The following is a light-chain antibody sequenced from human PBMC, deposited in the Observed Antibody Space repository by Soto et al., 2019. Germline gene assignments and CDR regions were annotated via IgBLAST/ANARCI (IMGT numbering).Light chain of an antibody. V-gene: IGLV2-14*01. Sequence: QPALTQPASVSGSPGQSITVSCTGTSSDVGDYNYVSWYQQHPGKAPKLMIYEVSNRPSGVSDRFSGSKSSNTASLTISGLQAEDEADYYCSSYTSNNSLRYVFGTGTKVTVL. J-gene: IGLJ1*01. CDR1: SSDVGDYNY. CDR2: EVS. CDR3: SSYTSNNSLRYV.